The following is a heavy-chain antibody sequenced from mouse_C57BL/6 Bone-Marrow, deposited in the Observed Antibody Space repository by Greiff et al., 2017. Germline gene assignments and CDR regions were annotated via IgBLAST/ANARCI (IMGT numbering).Heavy chain of an antibody. V-gene: IGHV2-5*01. CDR1: GFSLTSYG. J-gene: IGHJ2*01. CDR3: AKNGGSSGYVDY. CDR2: IWRGGST. Sequence: VKLVESGPGLVQPSQSLSITCTVSGFSLTSYGVHWVRQSPGKGLEWLGVIWRGGSTDYNAAFMSRLSITKDNSKSQVFFKMNSLQADDTAIYYCAKNGGSSGYVDYWGQGTTLTVSS. D-gene: IGHD3-2*02.